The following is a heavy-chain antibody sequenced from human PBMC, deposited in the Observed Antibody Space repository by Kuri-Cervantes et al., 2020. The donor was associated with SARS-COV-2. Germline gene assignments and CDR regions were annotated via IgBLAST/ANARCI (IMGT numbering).Heavy chain of an antibody. Sequence: GSLRLSCTVSGGSISSYYWSWIRQPPGKGLEWIGYIYYSGSTNYNPSLKSRVTISADTSKNQFSLKLSSVTAADTAVYYCARQAPLQQLALDYWGQGTLVTVSS. V-gene: IGHV4-59*08. J-gene: IGHJ4*02. CDR1: GGSISSYY. D-gene: IGHD6-13*01. CDR3: ARQAPLQQLALDY. CDR2: IYYSGST.